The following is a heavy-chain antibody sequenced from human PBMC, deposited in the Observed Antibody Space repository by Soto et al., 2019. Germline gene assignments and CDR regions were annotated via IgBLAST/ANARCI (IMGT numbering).Heavy chain of an antibody. D-gene: IGHD3-22*01. J-gene: IGHJ4*02. CDR2: IYYSGNT. CDR1: GGSISSGDYN. Sequence: QVQLQESGPGLVKPSQTLSLTCSVSGGSISSGDYNWSWIRQPPGKGLEWMGYIYYSGNTYYNPSLKRRVIISLDTSKNQFSLRLSSVTAADTAVYYCARGDYYDHSGYSNFDYWGQGTLVTVSS. CDR3: ARGDYYDHSGYSNFDY. V-gene: IGHV4-30-4*01.